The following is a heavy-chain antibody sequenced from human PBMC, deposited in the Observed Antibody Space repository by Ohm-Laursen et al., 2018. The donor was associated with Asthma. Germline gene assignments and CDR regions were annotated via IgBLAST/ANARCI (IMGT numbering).Heavy chain of an antibody. V-gene: IGHV3-30*18. Sequence: SLRFSCTASGLTFSSYGMHWVRQAPGKGLEWVAVISYDGSNKYYADSVKGRFTISRDNSKNTLYLQMNSLRAEDTAVYYCAKGLDTAMAAIIDYWGQGTLVTVSS. CDR3: AKGLDTAMAAIIDY. D-gene: IGHD5-18*01. J-gene: IGHJ4*02. CDR1: GLTFSSYG. CDR2: ISYDGSNK.